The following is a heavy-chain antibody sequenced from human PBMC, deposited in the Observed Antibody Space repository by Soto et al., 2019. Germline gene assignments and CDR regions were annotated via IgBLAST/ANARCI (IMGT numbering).Heavy chain of an antibody. CDR1: GFTFRSFA. V-gene: IGHV3-23*01. D-gene: IGHD3-10*01. CDR3: ATPQATSGYGSFND. Sequence: EVQLLESGGGLEQPGGSLRLSCAASGFTFRSFAMSWVRQAPGKGLEWVSGISGNGGDTNYADSVKGRFTISRDNSKNALYLRLDSLRAEDTAVYYCATPQATSGYGSFNDWGQGTLVTVAS. J-gene: IGHJ4*02. CDR2: ISGNGGDT.